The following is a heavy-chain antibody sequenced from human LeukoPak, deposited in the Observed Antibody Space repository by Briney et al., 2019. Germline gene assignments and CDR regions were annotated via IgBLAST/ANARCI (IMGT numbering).Heavy chain of an antibody. D-gene: IGHD6-13*01. V-gene: IGHV1-3*01. CDR2: INAGNGNT. CDR1: GYTLTSYA. Sequence: SVKVSCKASGYTLTSYAMHWVRQATGQRLDWMGWINAGNGNTKYSQKFQGRVTITRDTSPSTAYMELSSLRSEDTAVYYCARDESSSWYAYFQHWGQGTLVTVSS. J-gene: IGHJ1*01. CDR3: ARDESSSWYAYFQH.